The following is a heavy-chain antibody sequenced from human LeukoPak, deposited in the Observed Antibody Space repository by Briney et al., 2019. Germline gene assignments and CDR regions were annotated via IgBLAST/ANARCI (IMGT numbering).Heavy chain of an antibody. CDR1: GGSFSGYY. Sequence: SETLSLTCAVYGGSFSGYYWSWIRQPPGKGLEWIGYIYYSGSTYYNPSLKSRVTISVDTSKNQFSLKLSSVTAADTAVYYCARTTVTTDSLDYWGQGTLVTVSS. J-gene: IGHJ4*02. CDR2: IYYSGST. D-gene: IGHD4-17*01. V-gene: IGHV4-34*09. CDR3: ARTTVTTDSLDY.